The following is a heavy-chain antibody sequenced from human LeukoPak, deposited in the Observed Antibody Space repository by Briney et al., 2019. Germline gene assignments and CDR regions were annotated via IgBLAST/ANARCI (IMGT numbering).Heavy chain of an antibody. CDR1: GGSISSSSYY. D-gene: IGHD1-26*01. V-gene: IGHV4-39*01. J-gene: IGHJ4*02. Sequence: SETLSLTCTVSGGSISSSSYYWGWIRQPPGKGLEWIGSIYYSGSTYYNPSLKSRVTISVDTSKNQFSLKLSSVTAADTAVYYCARHLRVGATIDYWGQGTLVTVSS. CDR2: IYYSGST. CDR3: ARHLRVGATIDY.